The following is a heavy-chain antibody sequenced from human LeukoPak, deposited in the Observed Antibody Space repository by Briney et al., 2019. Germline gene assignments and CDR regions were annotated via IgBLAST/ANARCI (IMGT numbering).Heavy chain of an antibody. CDR1: GFTFSSYS. CDR2: IKQDGSEK. V-gene: IGHV3-7*01. Sequence: PGGSLRLSCAASGFTFSSYSMNWVRQAPGKGLEWVANIKQDGSEKYYVDSVKGRFTISRDNAKNSLYLQMNSLRAEDTAVYYCATLCFFSRARARDLDYWGQGTLVTVSS. D-gene: IGHD3/OR15-3a*01. CDR3: ATLCFFSRARARDLDY. J-gene: IGHJ4*02.